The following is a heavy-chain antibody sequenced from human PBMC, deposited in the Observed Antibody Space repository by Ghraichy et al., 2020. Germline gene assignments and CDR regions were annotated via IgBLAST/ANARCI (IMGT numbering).Heavy chain of an antibody. D-gene: IGHD5-12*01. CDR1: RFTSLDHA. J-gene: IGHJ4*02. Sequence: GGPLRLSCVASRFTSLDHAVHWVRQAPGKGLEWVSGIFWGGGGVGYADSVKGRFTISRDNSKNTLYLQMNSLRAEDTAVYYCVKDRESQYNAYDLGDDWGRGTLVTVSS. CDR2: IFWGGGGV. V-gene: IGHV3-9*02. CDR3: VKDRESQYNAYDLGDD.